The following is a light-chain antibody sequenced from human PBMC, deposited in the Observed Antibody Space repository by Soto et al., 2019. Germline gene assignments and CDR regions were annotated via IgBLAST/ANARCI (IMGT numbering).Light chain of an antibody. CDR1: QSLLHSNGYNY. CDR2: LGS. Sequence: DIVMTQSPLSLPVTPGEPASISCRSSQSLLHSNGYNYLDWYLQKPGQSPQLLIYLGSNRASGVPDRCSGSGAGTDCTLNISRVEAEDFGVYYCIPALQAPPSFTFGPGTKVDIK. CDR3: IPALQAPPSFT. V-gene: IGKV2-28*01. J-gene: IGKJ3*01.